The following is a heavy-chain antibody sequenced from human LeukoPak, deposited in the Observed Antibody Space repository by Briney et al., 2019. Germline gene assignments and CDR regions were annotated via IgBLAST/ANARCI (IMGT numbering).Heavy chain of an antibody. CDR1: GGTFSSYA. CDR3: ARDVGDYLYYFDY. CDR2: IIPIFGTA. D-gene: IGHD4-17*01. V-gene: IGHV1-69*13. J-gene: IGHJ4*02. Sequence: SVKVSCKASGGTFSSYAISWVRQAPGQGLEWMGGIIPIFGTANYAQKFQGRVTITADESTSTAYMELSSLRSEDTAVYYCARDVGDYLYYFDYWGQGTLVTVSS.